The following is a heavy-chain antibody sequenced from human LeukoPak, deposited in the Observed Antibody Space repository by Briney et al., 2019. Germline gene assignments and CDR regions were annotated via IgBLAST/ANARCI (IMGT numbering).Heavy chain of an antibody. J-gene: IGHJ4*02. CDR1: GFTFSSYS. CDR3: TTANRKNWAVAGTGSVY. Sequence: SGGSLRLSCAASGFTFSSYSMNWVRQAPGKGLEWVGRIKSKTDGGTTDYAAPVKGRFTISRDDSKNTLYLQMNSLKTEDTAVYYCTTANRKNWAVAGTGSVYWGQGTLVTVSS. CDR2: IKSKTDGGTT. V-gene: IGHV3-15*01. D-gene: IGHD6-19*01.